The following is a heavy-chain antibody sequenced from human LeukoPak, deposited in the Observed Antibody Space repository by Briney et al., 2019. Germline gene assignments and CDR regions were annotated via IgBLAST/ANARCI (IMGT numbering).Heavy chain of an antibody. CDR1: GGSISSGGYY. CDR3: ARGRPDLMDYGDYEGYFDY. V-gene: IGHV4-31*03. Sequence: PSETLSLTCTVSGGSISSGGYYWSWIRQHPGKGLEWLGYIYYSGSTYYNPSLKSRVTISVDTSKNQFSLKLSSVTAADTAVYYCARGRPDLMDYGDYEGYFDYWGQGTLVTVSS. D-gene: IGHD4-17*01. J-gene: IGHJ4*02. CDR2: IYYSGST.